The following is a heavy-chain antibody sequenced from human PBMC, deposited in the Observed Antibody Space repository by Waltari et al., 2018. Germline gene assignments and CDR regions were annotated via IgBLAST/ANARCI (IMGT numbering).Heavy chain of an antibody. Sequence: EVQLVESGGGLIQPGGSLRLSCAASGFTFSSYERNWVRQGQGKGLDWISYFSGNGNRIFYAGSVRCRFTISGDNTKNSLYLHMSTLRAEDTAVYYCAREMPHRGGDCLDYWGQGALVTVSS. D-gene: IGHD2-21*02. V-gene: IGHV3-48*03. CDR3: AREMPHRGGDCLDY. CDR2: FSGNGNRI. CDR1: GFTFSSYE. J-gene: IGHJ4*02.